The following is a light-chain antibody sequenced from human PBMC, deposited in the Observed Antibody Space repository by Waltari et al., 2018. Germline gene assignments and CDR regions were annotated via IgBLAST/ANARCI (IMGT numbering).Light chain of an antibody. V-gene: IGKV1-5*03. J-gene: IGKJ1*01. CDR3: QQYNGYSGT. CDR1: PTIISC. CDR2: KAS. Sequence: DIQMTQSPSTLSASVGDRVTISCRASPTIISCVAWYQQKPGKAPKVLIYKASILESGASPTFTGSGAGKEFTYSISSLQPDDFATYYCQQYNGYSGTFGQGTKVE.